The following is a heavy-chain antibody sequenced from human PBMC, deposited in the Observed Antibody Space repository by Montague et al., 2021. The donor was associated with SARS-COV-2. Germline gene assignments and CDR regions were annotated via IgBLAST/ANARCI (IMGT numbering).Heavy chain of an antibody. D-gene: IGHD6-13*01. CDR2: TYYRSKWYN. V-gene: IGHV6-1*01. CDR3: ASGRMVPYSSSWTTLYYYYGMDV. CDR1: GDSVSSNSAA. Sequence: CAISGDSVSSNSAAWNWIRQSPSRGLEWLGRTYYRSKWYNDYAVSVKSRITINPDTSKNQFSLQLNSVTPEDTAVYYCASGRMVPYSSSWTTLYYYYGMDVWGQGTRVTVS. J-gene: IGHJ6*02.